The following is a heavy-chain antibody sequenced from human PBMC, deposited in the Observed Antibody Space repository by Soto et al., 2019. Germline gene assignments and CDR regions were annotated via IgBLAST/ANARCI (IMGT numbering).Heavy chain of an antibody. V-gene: IGHV4-31*03. CDR3: ARDRWVLWPTYYYGMDV. CDR1: DDSISSGDYY. Sequence: QVQLQESGPGLVRPSETLSLTCTVSDDSISSGDYYWSWIRQQPGKGLEWIGYIDYSGSTYYNPSLKSRVVLSMDTTQSQFSLRVSSMTAADTAVYYCARDRWVLWPTYYYGMDVWGQGTTVTVSS. CDR2: IDYSGST. D-gene: IGHD2-21*01. J-gene: IGHJ6*02.